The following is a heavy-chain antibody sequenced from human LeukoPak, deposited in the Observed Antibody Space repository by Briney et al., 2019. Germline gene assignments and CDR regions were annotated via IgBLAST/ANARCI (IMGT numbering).Heavy chain of an antibody. Sequence: SETLSLTCTVSGGSISSSSYYWGWIRQPPGMGLEWIGSIYYSGSTYYNPSLKSRVTISVDTSKNQFSLKLSSVTAADTAVYYCARGGLGELLHFDYWGQGTLVTVSS. CDR3: ARGGLGELLHFDY. CDR1: GGSISSSSYY. J-gene: IGHJ4*02. V-gene: IGHV4-39*07. CDR2: IYYSGST. D-gene: IGHD3-10*01.